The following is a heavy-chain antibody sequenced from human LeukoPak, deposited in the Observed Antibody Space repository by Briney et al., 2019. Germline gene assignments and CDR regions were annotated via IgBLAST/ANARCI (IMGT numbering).Heavy chain of an antibody. V-gene: IGHV3-20*04. CDR3: AREDFGDYGDHGLDY. J-gene: IGHJ4*02. D-gene: IGHD4-17*01. CDR1: GFIFDDYG. CDR2: INWNGGST. Sequence: GGPLRLSCVASGFIFDDYGMSWVRHAPGKGLEWVSGINWNGGSTGYADSVKGRFTISRDNAKNSLYLQMNSLRAEDTALYYCAREDFGDYGDHGLDYWGQGTLVTVSS.